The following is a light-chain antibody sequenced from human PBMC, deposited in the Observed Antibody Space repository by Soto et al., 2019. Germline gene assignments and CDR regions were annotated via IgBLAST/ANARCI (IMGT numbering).Light chain of an antibody. CDR2: NNR. V-gene: IGLV1-44*01. Sequence: QLVLSQPPSASGSPGQRVTISCSGSYSNIGSNDVNWYQQFPGTAPRLLIYNNRQRPSGVPDRFSGSKSGTSASLAISGLQSEDEGDYYCAAWDDSLKGFWVFGGGTQLTVL. J-gene: IGLJ3*02. CDR3: AAWDDSLKGFWV. CDR1: YSNIGSND.